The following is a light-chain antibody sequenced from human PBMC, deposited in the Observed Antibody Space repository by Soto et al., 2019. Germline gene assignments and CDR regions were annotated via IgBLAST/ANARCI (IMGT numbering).Light chain of an antibody. V-gene: IGKV3-20*01. CDR3: QQYDSYPCT. CDR2: GAS. Sequence: IAWTHSPGTMSLSAWDRDTLSCTARQSVSSSYLAWYQHTPGQAARVLIYGASSRDTGIPDRFSGSGSGTEFTLTISSLQPDDFAAYYCQQYDSYPCTFGQGTKVEIK. CDR1: QSVSSSY. J-gene: IGKJ1*01.